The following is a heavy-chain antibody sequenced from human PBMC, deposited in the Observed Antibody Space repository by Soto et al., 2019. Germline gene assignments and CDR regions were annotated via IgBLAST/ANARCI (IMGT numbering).Heavy chain of an antibody. CDR2: INPSGGRT. V-gene: IGHV1-46*01. Sequence: ASVKVSCKASGYTFTTHYMHLVRQAPGQGLEWMGIINPSGGRTTYALKFQGRVTMTSDTSTNTVYVELTSLRSEDTAIYFCARAGENYGSGTFSPPLRYYFNSWVQGTLVTVSS. CDR3: ARAGENYGSGTFSPPLRYYFNS. J-gene: IGHJ4*02. D-gene: IGHD3-10*01. CDR1: GYTFTTHY.